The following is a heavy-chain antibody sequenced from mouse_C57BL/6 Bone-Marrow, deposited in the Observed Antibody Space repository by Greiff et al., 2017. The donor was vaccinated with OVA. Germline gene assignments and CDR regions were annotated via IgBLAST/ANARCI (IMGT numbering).Heavy chain of an antibody. CDR2: IDPETGGT. CDR3: TRSYYGSTWFAY. D-gene: IGHD1-1*01. V-gene: IGHV1-15*01. J-gene: IGHJ3*01. CDR1: GYTFTDYE. Sequence: QVQLKQSGADLVRPGASVTLSCKASGYTFTDYEMHWVKQTPVHGLEWIGAIDPETGGTAYNQKFKGKAILTADKSSSTAYMELRSLTSEDSAVYYCTRSYYGSTWFAYWGQGTLVTVSA.